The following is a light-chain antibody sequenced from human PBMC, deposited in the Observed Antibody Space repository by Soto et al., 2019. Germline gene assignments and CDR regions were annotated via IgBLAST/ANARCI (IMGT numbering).Light chain of an antibody. J-gene: IGLJ2*01. CDR2: DVS. CDR3: SSYTSSSTLLVL. CDR1: SSDVGGYNY. Sequence: QSVLTQPASVSGSPGQSITISCTGTSSDVGGYNYVSWYQQYAGKAPKLMIYDVSNRPSGVSNRFSGSKSGNTASLTISGLQAEDEADYYCSSYTSSSTLLVLFGGGTQLTVL. V-gene: IGLV2-14*01.